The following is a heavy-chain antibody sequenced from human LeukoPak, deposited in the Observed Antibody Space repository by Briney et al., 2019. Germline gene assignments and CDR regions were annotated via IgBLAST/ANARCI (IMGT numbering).Heavy chain of an antibody. CDR3: AKTHSSGWAFDY. J-gene: IGHJ4*02. Sequence: GGSLRLSCEASGLTFSSYAMSWVRQAPGKGLEWVSLIRGGGADTYYADSVKGRFTISRDNSKNTLYLQMNSLRAEDTAVYYCAKTHSSGWAFDYWGQGTLVTVSS. D-gene: IGHD6-19*01. V-gene: IGHV3-23*01. CDR1: GLTFSSYA. CDR2: IRGGGADT.